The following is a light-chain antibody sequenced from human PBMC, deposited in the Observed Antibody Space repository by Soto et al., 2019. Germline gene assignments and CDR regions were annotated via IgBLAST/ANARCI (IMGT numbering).Light chain of an antibody. J-gene: IGKJ2*01. Sequence: DIQLTQSPSTLSASVGDRVTITCRASQSISSWLAWYQQKPGKAPKLLIYDASSLESGVPSRVSGSGSGTEFTLTISSLQPDDFATYYCQQYYSYPYTFGQGTKLEIK. V-gene: IGKV1-5*01. CDR2: DAS. CDR3: QQYYSYPYT. CDR1: QSISSW.